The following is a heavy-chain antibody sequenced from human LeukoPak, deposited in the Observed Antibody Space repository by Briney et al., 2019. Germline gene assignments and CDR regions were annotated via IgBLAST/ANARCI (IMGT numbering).Heavy chain of an antibody. Sequence: SETLSLSCTVSGGSLTSTSHYWDWVRQPPGKGLEWLGSIYSSGSTYYNPSLKSRVTVSFDTSKNQFSLSLTSVTAADTAVYYCTKRRGYSFSFDYYYMDVWGKGTTVTISS. V-gene: IGHV4-39*01. J-gene: IGHJ6*03. CDR1: GGSLTSTSHY. CDR2: IYSSGST. CDR3: TKRRGYSFSFDYYYMDV. D-gene: IGHD5-18*01.